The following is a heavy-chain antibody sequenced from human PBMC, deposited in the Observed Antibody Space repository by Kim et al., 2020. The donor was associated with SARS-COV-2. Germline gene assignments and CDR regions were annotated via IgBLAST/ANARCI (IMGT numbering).Heavy chain of an antibody. D-gene: IGHD3-3*02. Sequence: GGSLRLSCAASGFTFSGYAINWVRQAPGKGLEWVGSIRSKANSYATAYAASVKGRFTISSDDSKYTAYLQMNSLKTEDTAVYYGTNVPGTPLAFWDGFD. CDR3: TNVPGTPLAFWDGFD. J-gene: IGHJ3*02. CDR1: GFTFSGYA. V-gene: IGHV3-73*01. CDR2: IRSKANSYAT.